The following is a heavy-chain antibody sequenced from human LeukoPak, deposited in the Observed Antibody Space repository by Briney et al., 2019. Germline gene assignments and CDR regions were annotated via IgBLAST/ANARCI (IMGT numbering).Heavy chain of an antibody. J-gene: IGHJ4*02. CDR1: GGSIGSYD. Sequence: SETLSLTCNISGGSIGSYDWSWIRQSPGMGLEWIGYIYYSGSTNYNPSLKSRVIISVDTSKNQFSLNLSSVTAADTAVYYCARSSWTYDGHFDSWGQGTLVTVSS. CDR3: ARSSWTYDGHFDS. D-gene: IGHD1-7*01. V-gene: IGHV4-59*01. CDR2: IYYSGST.